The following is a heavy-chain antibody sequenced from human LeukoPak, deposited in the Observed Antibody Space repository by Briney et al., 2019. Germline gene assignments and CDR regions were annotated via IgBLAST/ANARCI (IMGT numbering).Heavy chain of an antibody. D-gene: IGHD1-26*01. V-gene: IGHV4-59*01. Sequence: PGGSLRLSCAASGFTFSSYGMHWVRQAPGKGLEWIGSIYFTGSTYYNPSLKSRVTISVDTSKNQFSLKMSSVTAADTALYYCARGKIGGAVWGQGTLVTVSS. J-gene: IGHJ4*02. CDR2: IYFTGST. CDR3: ARGKIGGAV. CDR1: GFTFSSYG.